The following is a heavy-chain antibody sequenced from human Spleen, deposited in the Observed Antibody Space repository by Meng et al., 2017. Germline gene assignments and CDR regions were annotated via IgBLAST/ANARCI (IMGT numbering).Heavy chain of an antibody. V-gene: IGHV4-38-2*02. CDR2: IYHSGST. D-gene: IGHD3-3*01. Sequence: SDTLSLTCAVSGYSISSGYHWGWIRQPPGKGLEWIGSIYHSGSTYYNPSLKSRVTISVDTSKNQFSLKLSSVTAADTAVYYCARESDFYDAFDIWGQGTMVTVSS. J-gene: IGHJ3*02. CDR1: GYSISSGYH. CDR3: ARESDFYDAFDI.